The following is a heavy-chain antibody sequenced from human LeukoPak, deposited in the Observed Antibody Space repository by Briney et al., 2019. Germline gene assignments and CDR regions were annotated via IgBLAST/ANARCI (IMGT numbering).Heavy chain of an antibody. CDR1: GGTFSSYA. CDR3: ASGGPEMATIGGDYFDY. J-gene: IGHJ4*02. D-gene: IGHD5-24*01. V-gene: IGHV1-69*04. Sequence: SVKVSCKASGGTFSSYAISWVRKAPGQGLEWMGRIIPIFGIANYAQKFQGRVTITADKSTSTAYMELSSLRSEDTAVYYCASGGPEMATIGGDYFDYWGQGTLVTVSS. CDR2: IIPIFGIA.